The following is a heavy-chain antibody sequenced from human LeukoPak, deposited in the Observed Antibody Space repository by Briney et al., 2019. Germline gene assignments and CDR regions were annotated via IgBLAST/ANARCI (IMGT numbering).Heavy chain of an antibody. V-gene: IGHV3-53*04. D-gene: IGHD6-19*01. J-gene: IGHJ4*02. CDR2: IYSGGST. CDR3: ARGVAGLCDY. Sequence: AGSLTLSCAASGFTVSSNYMSWVRPAPGKGLEWVSVIYSGGSTYYDDSVKGRFTISRHNSKNQLYLHMNSLTVEDTAVCYCARGVAGLCDYCGQGTLVTVSS. CDR1: GFTVSSNY.